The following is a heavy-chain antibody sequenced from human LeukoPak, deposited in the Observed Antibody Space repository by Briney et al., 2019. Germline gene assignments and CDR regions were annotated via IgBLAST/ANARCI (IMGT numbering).Heavy chain of an antibody. Sequence: ASVKASCKASGGTFSSYAISWVRQAPGQGLEWMGGIIPIFGTANYAQKFQGRVTITADESTSTAYMELSSLRSEDTAVYYCARAQRGGYCSSTSCYRIDYWGQGTLVTVSS. CDR2: IIPIFGTA. CDR1: GGTFSSYA. J-gene: IGHJ4*02. V-gene: IGHV1-69*13. CDR3: ARAQRGGYCSSTSCYRIDY. D-gene: IGHD2-2*02.